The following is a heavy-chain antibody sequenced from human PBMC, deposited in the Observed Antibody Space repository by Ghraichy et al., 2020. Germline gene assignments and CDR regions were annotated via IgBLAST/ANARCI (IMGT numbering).Heavy chain of an antibody. V-gene: IGHV2-5*02. CDR2: IYWDDVK. CDR3: AHRPPFLSQWLATYYFDY. D-gene: IGHD6-19*01. J-gene: IGHJ4*02. CDR1: GFSLRTSGVG. Sequence: SGPTLVKPTQTLTLTCTFSGFSLRTSGVGVGWIRQPPGEALEWLALIYWDDVKYYSPALKSRLTITKDTSKNQVVLRMTNMDPVDTATYYCAHRPPFLSQWLATYYFDYWGQGTLVTVSS.